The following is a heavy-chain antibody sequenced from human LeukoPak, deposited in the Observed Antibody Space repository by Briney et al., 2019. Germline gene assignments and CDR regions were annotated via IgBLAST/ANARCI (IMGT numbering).Heavy chain of an antibody. D-gene: IGHD2-2*01. V-gene: IGHV1-69*01. J-gene: IGHJ5*02. CDR1: GGTFSSYA. Sequence: SVKVSCKASGGTFSSYAISWVRQAPGQGLEWMGGIIPIFGTANYAQKFQGRVTTTADESTSTAYMELSSLRSEDTAVYYCARGKDAYCSSTSCSFDPWGQGTLVTVSS. CDR3: ARGKDAYCSSTSCSFDP. CDR2: IIPIFGTA.